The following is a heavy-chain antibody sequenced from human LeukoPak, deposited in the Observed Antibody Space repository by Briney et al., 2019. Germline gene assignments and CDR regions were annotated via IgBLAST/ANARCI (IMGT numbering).Heavy chain of an antibody. D-gene: IGHD2-2*02. CDR2: ISWNSGSI. CDR1: GFTFYDYA. J-gene: IGHJ6*02. CDR3: AKDGDCSSTSCYTHYYYGMDV. Sequence: PGGSLRLSCAASGFTFYDYAMRWVRQAPGKGLEWVSGISWNSGSIGYADSVKGRFTISRDNAKNSLYPQMNSLRAEDTALYYCAKDGDCSSTSCYTHYYYGMDVWGQGTTVTVSS. V-gene: IGHV3-9*01.